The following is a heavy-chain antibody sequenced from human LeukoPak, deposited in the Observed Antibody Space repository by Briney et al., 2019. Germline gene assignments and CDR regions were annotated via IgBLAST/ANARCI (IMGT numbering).Heavy chain of an antibody. V-gene: IGHV3-23*01. J-gene: IGHJ4*02. Sequence: GGSLRLSCAASGFTFSRYDMSWVRQAPGKGPEWVSSISGSGGKTYYADSVKGRFTISRDNSKNTLYLQMNSLRAEDTAVYYCARELPPVVTYYFDYWGQGTLVTVSS. CDR1: GFTFSRYD. CDR2: ISGSGGKT. CDR3: ARELPPVVTYYFDY. D-gene: IGHD3-22*01.